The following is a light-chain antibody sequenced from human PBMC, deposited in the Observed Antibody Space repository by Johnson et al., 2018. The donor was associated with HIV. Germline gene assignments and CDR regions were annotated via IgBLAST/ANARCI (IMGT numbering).Light chain of an antibody. J-gene: IGLJ1*01. Sequence: QSVLTQPPSVSAAPGQKVTISCSGSSSNIGNNYVSWYQQLPGTAPKLLIYENHKRPSGIPDRFSGSKSGTSATLGITGLQTGDEADYYCGTWDGLSAGYVFVTGTKVTVL. V-gene: IGLV1-51*02. CDR3: GTWDGLSAGYV. CDR2: ENH. CDR1: SSNIGNNY.